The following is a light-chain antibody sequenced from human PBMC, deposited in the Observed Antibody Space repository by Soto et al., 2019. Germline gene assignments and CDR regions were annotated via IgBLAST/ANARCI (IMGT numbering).Light chain of an antibody. Sequence: DIQMTQSPSSLSASVGDRVTITCRASQSIRSYLNWYQQKPGKAPKLLIYAASSLQSGVPSRFSGSGSGTDFTLTISSLQPEDFATYYCQQDYTSPCTFGPGTKVDIK. CDR1: QSIRSY. CDR2: AAS. V-gene: IGKV1-39*01. J-gene: IGKJ3*01. CDR3: QQDYTSPCT.